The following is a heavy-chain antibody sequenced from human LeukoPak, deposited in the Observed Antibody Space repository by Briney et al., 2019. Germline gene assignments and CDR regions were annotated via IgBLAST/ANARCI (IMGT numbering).Heavy chain of an antibody. CDR1: GFTFSSYS. CDR3: ARVRRGDDGSYYFDY. Sequence: GGSLRLSCAASGFTFSSYSMNWVRQAPGKGLEWVSSISSSSSYIYYADSVKGRFTISRDNAKNSLYLQVNSLRAEDTAVYYCARVRRGDDGSYYFDYWGQGTLVTVSS. CDR2: ISSSSSYI. V-gene: IGHV3-21*01. D-gene: IGHD1-26*01. J-gene: IGHJ4*02.